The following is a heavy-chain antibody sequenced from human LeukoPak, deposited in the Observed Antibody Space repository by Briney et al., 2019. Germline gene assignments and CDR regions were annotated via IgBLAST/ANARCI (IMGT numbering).Heavy chain of an antibody. Sequence: SETLSLTCSVSGYSISYGYFWAWIRQPPGKGLEWIGSVYHSGSTHYTPSFKSRVTISLDTSKNHFSLKLTSVTAADTAVYYCASGYDYPNYFDYWGQGTLVTVSS. CDR2: VYHSGST. V-gene: IGHV4-38-2*02. J-gene: IGHJ4*02. D-gene: IGHD5-12*01. CDR1: GYSISYGYF. CDR3: ASGYDYPNYFDY.